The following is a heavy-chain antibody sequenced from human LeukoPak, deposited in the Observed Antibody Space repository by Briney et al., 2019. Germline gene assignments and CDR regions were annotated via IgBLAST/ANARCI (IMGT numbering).Heavy chain of an antibody. CDR3: ARDRNRYGSGSSYFDY. D-gene: IGHD3-10*01. V-gene: IGHV4-59*12. CDR2: IYYSGST. J-gene: IGHJ4*02. Sequence: SETLSLTCTVSGGSISNYYWSWIRQPPGKGLEWIGYIYYSGSTNYNPSLKSRVTISVDTSKNQFSLKLSSVTAADTAVYYCARDRNRYGSGSSYFDYWGQGTLVTVSS. CDR1: GGSISNYY.